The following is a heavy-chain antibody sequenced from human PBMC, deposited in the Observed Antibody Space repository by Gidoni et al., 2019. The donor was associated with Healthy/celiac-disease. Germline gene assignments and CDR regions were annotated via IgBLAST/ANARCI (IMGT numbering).Heavy chain of an antibody. D-gene: IGHD6-13*01. CDR3: AKDRTYSSSWYSWYFDY. Sequence: VKGRFTISRDNSKNSLYLQMNSLRTEDTALYYCAKDRTYSSSWYSWYFDYWGQGTLVTVSS. J-gene: IGHJ4*02. V-gene: IGHV3-43*01.